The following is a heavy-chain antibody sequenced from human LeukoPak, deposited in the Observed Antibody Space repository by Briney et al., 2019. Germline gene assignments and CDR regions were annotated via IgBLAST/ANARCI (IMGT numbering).Heavy chain of an antibody. CDR2: IYYSGST. Sequence: KSSETLSLTCAVSGGSISSGGYSWSWIRQPPGKGLEWIGYIYYSGSTNYNPSPKSRVTISVDTSKNQFSLKLSSVTAADTAMYYCARDGSARYYFDYWGQGTLVTVSS. CDR3: ARDGSARYYFDY. CDR1: GGSISSGGYS. V-gene: IGHV4-61*08. J-gene: IGHJ4*02.